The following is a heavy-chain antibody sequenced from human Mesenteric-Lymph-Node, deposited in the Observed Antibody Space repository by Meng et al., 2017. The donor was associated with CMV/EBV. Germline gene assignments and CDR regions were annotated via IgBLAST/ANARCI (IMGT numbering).Heavy chain of an antibody. Sequence: ETLSLTCTVSGGSVSTYTYNWTWVRQHPGKGLEWVSSISSSGSYIYYADSVKGRFTISRDNAKNSLYLQMNSLRAEDTAVYYCARGRPNLYCSSTSCYDFDYWGQGTLVTVSS. CDR1: GGSVSTYTYN. D-gene: IGHD2-2*01. CDR3: ARGRPNLYCSSTSCYDFDY. CDR2: ISSSGSYI. J-gene: IGHJ4*02. V-gene: IGHV3-21*01.